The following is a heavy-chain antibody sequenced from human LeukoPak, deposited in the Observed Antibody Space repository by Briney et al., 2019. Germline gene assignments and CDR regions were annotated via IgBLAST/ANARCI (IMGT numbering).Heavy chain of an antibody. CDR1: GFTFSSYS. Sequence: PGGSLRLSCAASGFTFSSYSMNWVRQAPGKGLEWVANIKQGGTEKNYVDSVKGRFTISRDNAKNSLYLQMNSLRAEDTAVYYCARGDYYDSSGNYYFDFWGQGTLVTVSS. CDR3: ARGDYYDSSGNYYFDF. J-gene: IGHJ4*02. CDR2: IKQGGTEK. V-gene: IGHV3-7*01. D-gene: IGHD3-22*01.